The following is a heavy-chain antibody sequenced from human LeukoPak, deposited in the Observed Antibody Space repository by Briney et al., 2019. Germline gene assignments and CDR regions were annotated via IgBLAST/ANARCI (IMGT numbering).Heavy chain of an antibody. V-gene: IGHV1-46*01. Sequence: GASVKVSCKASGYTFTSYYMHWVRQAPGQGLEWMGIINPSGGSTSYAQKFQGRVTMTRDMSTSTVYMELSSLRSEDTAVYYCARDGLVTTVTTYTFDPWGQGTLVTVSS. CDR3: ARDGLVTTVTTYTFDP. CDR2: INPSGGST. D-gene: IGHD4-17*01. CDR1: GYTFTSYY. J-gene: IGHJ5*02.